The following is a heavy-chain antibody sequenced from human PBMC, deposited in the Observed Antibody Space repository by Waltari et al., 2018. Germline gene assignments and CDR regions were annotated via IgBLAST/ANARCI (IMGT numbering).Heavy chain of an antibody. V-gene: IGHV3-48*03. CDR3: AREGADYDFWSGPDY. CDR2: ISSSGSTI. D-gene: IGHD3-3*01. CDR1: GFTFSSYE. J-gene: IGHJ4*02. Sequence: EVQLVESGGGLVQPGGSLRLSCAASGFTFSSYEMNWVRQAPGKGLEWVSYISSSGSTIYYADSVKGRFTISRDNAKNSLYLQMNSLRAEDTAVYYCAREGADYDFWSGPDYWGQGTLVIVSS.